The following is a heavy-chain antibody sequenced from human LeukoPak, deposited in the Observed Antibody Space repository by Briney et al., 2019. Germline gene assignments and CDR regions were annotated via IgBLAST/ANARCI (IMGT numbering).Heavy chain of an antibody. CDR3: ARGPWFDP. J-gene: IGHJ5*02. Sequence: SQTLSLTCALSGDSVSSNSATWNCVRQSPSRGLEWLGRTYYRSKWYDDYAVSVKSRITINPDTSKNQFSLQLNSVTPEDTAVYYCARGPWFDPWGQGTLVIVSS. CDR1: GDSVSSNSAT. V-gene: IGHV6-1*01. CDR2: TYYRSKWYD.